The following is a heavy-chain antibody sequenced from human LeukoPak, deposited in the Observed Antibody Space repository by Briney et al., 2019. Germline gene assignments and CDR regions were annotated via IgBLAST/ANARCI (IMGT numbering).Heavy chain of an antibody. V-gene: IGHV3-33*08. J-gene: IGHJ4*02. CDR2: IWYDGSNK. CDR3: ARELRWLQSYYFDY. Sequence: PGRSLRLSCAASGFTFSSYGMHWVRQAPGKGLEWVAVIWYDGSNKYYADSVKGRFTISRDNSKNTLYLQMNSLRAEDTAVYYCARELRWLQSYYFDYWGQGTLVTVSS. CDR1: GFTFSSYG. D-gene: IGHD5-24*01.